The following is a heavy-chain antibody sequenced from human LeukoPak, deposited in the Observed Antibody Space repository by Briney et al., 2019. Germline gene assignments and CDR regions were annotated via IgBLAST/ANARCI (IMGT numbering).Heavy chain of an antibody. V-gene: IGHV3-48*03. CDR1: GFTFSSYE. D-gene: IGHD1-1*01. CDR2: ISSSGSTI. J-gene: IGHJ6*03. Sequence: GGSLRLSCAASGFTFSSYEMNWVRQAPGKGLEWVSYISSSGSTIYYADSVKGRFTISRDNAKNSLYLQMNSLRAEDTAVYYCARGRYWNYGYYYMDVWGKGTTVTVSS. CDR3: ARGRYWNYGYYYMDV.